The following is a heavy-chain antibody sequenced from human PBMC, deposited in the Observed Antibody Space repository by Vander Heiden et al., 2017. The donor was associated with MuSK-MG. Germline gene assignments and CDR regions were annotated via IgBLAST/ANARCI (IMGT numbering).Heavy chain of an antibody. D-gene: IGHD6-13*01. CDR1: GFTFCSYA. Sequence: EVQLLESGGGLVQPGGYLRLPCAASGFTFCSYAMSSVRQAPGKGLEWVPAISGSGGSTYYADSVKGRFTISRDNSKNTLYLQMNSLRAEDTAVYYCAKDRSVAGTKYYFDYWGQGTLVTVSS. J-gene: IGHJ4*02. V-gene: IGHV3-23*01. CDR3: AKDRSVAGTKYYFDY. CDR2: ISGSGGST.